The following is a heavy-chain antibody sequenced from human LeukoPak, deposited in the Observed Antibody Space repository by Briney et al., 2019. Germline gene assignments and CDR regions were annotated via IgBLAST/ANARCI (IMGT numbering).Heavy chain of an antibody. CDR2: IRSDGSDK. CDR3: AKHDSSSDF. Sequence: GGSLRLSCAVSGFIFSSYGMHWVRQPPGKGLEWVAFIRSDGSDKYYAASVKGRFTISRDNSKNTLYLQMNSLRAEDTAVYYCAKHDSSSDFWGQGTLVTVSS. J-gene: IGHJ4*02. V-gene: IGHV3-30*02. D-gene: IGHD3-22*01. CDR1: GFIFSSYG.